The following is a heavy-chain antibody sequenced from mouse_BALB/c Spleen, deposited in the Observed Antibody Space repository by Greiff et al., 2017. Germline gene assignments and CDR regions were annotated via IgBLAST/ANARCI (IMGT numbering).Heavy chain of an antibody. Sequence: VMLVESGPGLVAPSQSLSITCTVSGFSLTSYGVHWVRQPPGKGLEWLGVIWAGGSTNYNSALMSRLSISKDNSKSQVFLKMNSLQTDDTAIYYCARDYSYYFDYWGQGTTLTVSS. D-gene: IGHD1-1*01. CDR3: ARDYSYYFDY. J-gene: IGHJ2*01. CDR1: GFSLTSYG. CDR2: IWAGGST. V-gene: IGHV2-9*02.